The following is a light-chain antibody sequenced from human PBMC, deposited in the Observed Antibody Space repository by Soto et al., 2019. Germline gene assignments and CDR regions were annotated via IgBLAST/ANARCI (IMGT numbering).Light chain of an antibody. Sequence: QSALTQPRSVSGSPGQSVTISCTGTSSDVGGYNSVSWYQQHPGKAPKLMIYDVSKRPSGVPDRCSGSKSGTTASLTISGLQAEDEADDYCCSYAGSYTVVFGTGTKLTVL. CDR1: SSDVGGYNS. CDR3: CSYAGSYTVV. V-gene: IGLV2-11*01. J-gene: IGLJ1*01. CDR2: DVS.